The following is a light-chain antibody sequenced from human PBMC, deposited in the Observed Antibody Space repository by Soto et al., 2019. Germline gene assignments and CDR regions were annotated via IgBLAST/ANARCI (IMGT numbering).Light chain of an antibody. J-gene: IGKJ1*01. CDR3: HHYNTWPRT. Sequence: EIVLTQSPGTRSWSPGEGVTLSCRARQSIVSNYLAWYQQKPGQAPRLLIYGVSSRATGVPDRFRGSGSGTEFTLTISSLQSEDFAVYYRHHYNTWPRTFGQGTKVDIK. CDR1: QSIVSNY. CDR2: GVS. V-gene: IGKV3-20*01.